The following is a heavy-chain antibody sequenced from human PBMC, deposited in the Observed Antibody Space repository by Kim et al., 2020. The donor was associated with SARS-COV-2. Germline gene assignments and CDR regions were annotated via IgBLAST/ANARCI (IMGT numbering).Heavy chain of an antibody. CDR3: ARPGPCGGDCVFDSYYGMDV. Sequence: SETLSLTCTVSGGSISSNNYYWGWIRQPPGQGLVWIGSVSASGSTYYNSSLKNRVTISVDTSKNQFSLKLSILTAADTAVYYCARPGPCGGDCVFDSYYGMDVWGQGTTVTISS. D-gene: IGHD2-21*02. CDR1: GGSISSNNYY. CDR2: VSASGST. V-gene: IGHV4-39*01. J-gene: IGHJ6*02.